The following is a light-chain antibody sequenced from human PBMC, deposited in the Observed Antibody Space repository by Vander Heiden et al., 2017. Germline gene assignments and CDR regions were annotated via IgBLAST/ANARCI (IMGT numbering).Light chain of an antibody. J-gene: IGLJ2*01. V-gene: IGLV2-14*01. CDR2: EVR. CDR1: SSDIGDYKY. CDR3: SSYTSSGTLI. Sequence: QSALTQPASVSGSPGQSITISCTGTSSDIGDYKYVSWYQQHPDKAPKLVSSEVRNRPSGVSNRFSGSKSGTTASPTISGLQAEDDAYYYCSSYTSSGTLIFGGGTKLTVL.